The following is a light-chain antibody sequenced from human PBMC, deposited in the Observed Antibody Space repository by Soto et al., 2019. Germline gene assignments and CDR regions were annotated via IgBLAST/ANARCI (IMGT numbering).Light chain of an antibody. CDR1: QSVSSKY. V-gene: IGKV3-20*01. J-gene: IGKJ3*01. CDR3: QQYGSSLFT. Sequence: DIVLTQSPGTLSLSPGERATLSCRASQSVSSKYLAWYQQKPGQPPRVLIYGTSIRATGIPERFSGGGSGTDFTLTITRLEPADFAVYYCQQYGSSLFTFGPGTKVDFK. CDR2: GTS.